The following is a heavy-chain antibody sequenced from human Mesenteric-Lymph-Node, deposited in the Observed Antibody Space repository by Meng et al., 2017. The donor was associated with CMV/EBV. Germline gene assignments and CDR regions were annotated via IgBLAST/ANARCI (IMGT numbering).Heavy chain of an antibody. Sequence: SETLSLTCTVSGGSISSANNYWGWIRQPPGKGLEWIGSIYYSGSTFYNPSLKSRVSISVDTSKNHFSLTLSSVTAADTAVYYCARDLYGSGTFYRGIFQNWGQGTLVTVSS. CDR3: ARDLYGSGTFYRGIFQN. CDR2: IYYSGST. V-gene: IGHV4-39*07. D-gene: IGHD3-10*01. CDR1: GGSISSANNY. J-gene: IGHJ4*02.